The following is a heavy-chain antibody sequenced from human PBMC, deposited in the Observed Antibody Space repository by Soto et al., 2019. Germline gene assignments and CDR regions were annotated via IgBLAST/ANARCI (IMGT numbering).Heavy chain of an antibody. J-gene: IGHJ6*02. Sequence: SETLSLTCTVSGGSISSGGYYWSWIRQHPGKGLEWIGYIYYSGSTYYNPSLKSRVTISVDTSKNQFSLKLSSVTAADTAVYYCARSPVLLWFGELLPYGMDVWGQGTTVTVSS. CDR3: ARSPVLLWFGELLPYGMDV. CDR1: GGSISSGGYY. V-gene: IGHV4-31*03. D-gene: IGHD3-10*01. CDR2: IYYSGST.